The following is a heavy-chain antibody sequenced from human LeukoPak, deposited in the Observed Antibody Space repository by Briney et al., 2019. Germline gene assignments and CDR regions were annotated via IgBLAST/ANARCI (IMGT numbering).Heavy chain of an antibody. CDR2: INHSGST. CDR3: ARFLPWQLMTSDAFDI. V-gene: IGHV4-34*01. J-gene: IGHJ3*02. Sequence: SETLSLTCAVYGGSFSGYYWSWIRQPPGKGLEWIWEINHSGSTNYNPSLKSRVTISVDTSKNQFSLKLSSVTAADTAVYYCARFLPWQLMTSDAFDIWGQGTMVTVSS. CDR1: GGSFSGYY. D-gene: IGHD6-13*01.